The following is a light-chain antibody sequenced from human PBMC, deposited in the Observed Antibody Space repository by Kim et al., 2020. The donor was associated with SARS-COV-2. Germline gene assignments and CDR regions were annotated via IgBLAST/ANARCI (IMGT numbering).Light chain of an antibody. J-gene: IGLJ3*02. CDR3: QSYDSSNQV. V-gene: IGLV6-57*01. Sequence: GKTVTIYCTRSSGSSASNDVQWYQQRPGSSPTPVIYEDNQRPSGVPDRFSGSIDSSSNSASLTISGLKTEDEADYYCQSYDSSNQVFGGGTQLTVL. CDR2: EDN. CDR1: SGSSASND.